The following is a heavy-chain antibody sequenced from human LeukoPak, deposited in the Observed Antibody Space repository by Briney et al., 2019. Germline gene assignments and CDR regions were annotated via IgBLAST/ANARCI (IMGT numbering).Heavy chain of an antibody. J-gene: IGHJ5*02. D-gene: IGHD3-3*01. CDR2: MSGSAGST. CDR3: ARAVDFWSCYPQPNWYDP. Sequence: GGSLRLSCAASGFTFSSYAMSWVRQAPGKGLEWVSAMSGSAGSTYYADSVKGRFTISRDNSKNTLYLQMNSLRAEDTAVYYCARAVDFWSCYPQPNWYDPWGQGTLVTVSS. V-gene: IGHV3-23*01. CDR1: GFTFSSYA.